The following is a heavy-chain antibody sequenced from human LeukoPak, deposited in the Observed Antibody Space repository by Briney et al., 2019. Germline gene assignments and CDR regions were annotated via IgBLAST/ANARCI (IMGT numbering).Heavy chain of an antibody. CDR3: AKRLSSSSTWYYFDY. J-gene: IGHJ4*02. V-gene: IGHV3-23*01. CDR2: ITSGENT. Sequence: GGSLRLSCAASGFSFSSYGMHWVRQAPGKGLEWVSTITSGENTYYADSVKGRFTISRDNSKNTLYLQMNSLRAEDTAVYYCAKRLSSSSTWYYFDYWGQGTLVTVSS. CDR1: GFSFSSYG. D-gene: IGHD6-13*01.